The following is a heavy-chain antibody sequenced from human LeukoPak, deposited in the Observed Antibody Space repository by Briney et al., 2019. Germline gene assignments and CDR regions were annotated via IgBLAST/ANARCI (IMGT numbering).Heavy chain of an antibody. CDR1: GFTFNSYA. D-gene: IGHD6-19*01. Sequence: GGSLRLSCAASGFTFNSYAMSWFRQAPGTGLEWVSTVGGSGSDTFYADSVKGRFTISRDNSNNAVYLQMNSLRAEDTALYYCAKRAPPGTAVGVPHYFDHWGQGTLVTVSS. J-gene: IGHJ4*02. V-gene: IGHV3-23*01. CDR2: VGGSGSDT. CDR3: AKRAPPGTAVGVPHYFDH.